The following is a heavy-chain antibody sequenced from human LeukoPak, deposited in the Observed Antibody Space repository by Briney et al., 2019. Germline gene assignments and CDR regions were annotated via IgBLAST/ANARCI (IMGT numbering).Heavy chain of an antibody. D-gene: IGHD3-10*01. J-gene: IGHJ6*04. V-gene: IGHV4-30-4*01. Sequence: SQTLSLTCTVSGGSISSGDYYWSWIRQPPGKGLEWIGYIDYSGSTYYNPSLKSRVTISVDTSKNQFSLKLSSVTAADTAVYYCARDYYYGSGTEYYYYGMDVWGKGTTVTVSS. CDR1: GGSISSGDYY. CDR2: IDYSGST. CDR3: ARDYYYGSGTEYYYYGMDV.